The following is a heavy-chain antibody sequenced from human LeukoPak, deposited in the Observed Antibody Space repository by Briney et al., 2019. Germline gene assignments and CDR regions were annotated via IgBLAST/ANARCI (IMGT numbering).Heavy chain of an antibody. CDR2: FDPEDGET. CDR3: ATDQGQTMVRGAPRKNWFDP. V-gene: IGHV1-24*01. Sequence: ASVKVSCKVSGYTLTELSMHWVRHAPGKGLEWMGGFDPEDGETIYAQKFQGRVTMTEDTSTDTAYMELSSLRSEDTAVYYCATDQGQTMVRGAPRKNWFDPWGQGTLVTVSS. CDR1: GYTLTELS. D-gene: IGHD3-10*01. J-gene: IGHJ5*02.